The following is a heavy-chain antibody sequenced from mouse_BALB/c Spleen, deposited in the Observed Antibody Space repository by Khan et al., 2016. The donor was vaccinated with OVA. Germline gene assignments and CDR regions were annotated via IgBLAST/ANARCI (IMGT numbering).Heavy chain of an antibody. V-gene: IGHV2-2*01. CDR3: ARRVNDYGRGALFAY. CDR2: IWSAGST. Sequence: QMQLEESGPGLVQPSQSLSITCTASGLSLNNYSIHWVRQSPGQGLEWLGVIWSAGSTDYNAAFISSLTINKDNARSQIFWKMNRLKPHGTAIYYCARRVNDYGRGALFAYWGQGTLVTVSA. CDR1: GLSLNNYS. D-gene: IGHD2-4*01. J-gene: IGHJ3*01.